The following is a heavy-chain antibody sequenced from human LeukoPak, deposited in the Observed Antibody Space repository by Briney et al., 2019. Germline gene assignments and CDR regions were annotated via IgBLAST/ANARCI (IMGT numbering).Heavy chain of an antibody. V-gene: IGHV1-2*02. D-gene: IGHD1-26*01. J-gene: IGHJ5*02. Sequence: ASVKVSCKASGYTFTGYYMHWVRQAPGQGLEWMGCINPNSGGTNYAQKFQGRLTMTRDTSISTAYMELSRLRSDDTAVYYCARVLVGGTNWFDPWGQGTLVTVSS. CDR1: GYTFTGYY. CDR2: INPNSGGT. CDR3: ARVLVGGTNWFDP.